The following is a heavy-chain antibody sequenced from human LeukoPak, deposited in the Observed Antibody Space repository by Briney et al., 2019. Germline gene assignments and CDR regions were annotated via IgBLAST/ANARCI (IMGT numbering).Heavy chain of an antibody. CDR1: GYTFTGYY. CDR3: ARVGSSSQPNNWFDP. J-gene: IGHJ5*02. CDR2: INPNSGGT. V-gene: IGHV1-2*04. Sequence: GASVKVSCKASGYTFTGYYMHWVRQAPGQGLEWMGWINPNSGGTNYAQKFQGWVTMTRDTSISTAYMELSRLRSDDTAVYYCARVGSSSQPNNWFDPWGQGTLVTVSS. D-gene: IGHD6-13*01.